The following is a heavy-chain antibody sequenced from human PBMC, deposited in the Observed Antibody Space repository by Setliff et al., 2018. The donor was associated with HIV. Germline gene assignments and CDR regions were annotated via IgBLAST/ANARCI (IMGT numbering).Heavy chain of an antibody. CDR1: GFTFSSYA. CDR3: ARDRRDCSSTNCYTIYFDY. D-gene: IGHD2-2*02. CDR2: ISYDGSNK. J-gene: IGHJ4*02. V-gene: IGHV3-30*04. Sequence: GGSLRLSCAASGFTFSSYAMHWVRQAPGKGLEWVAVISYDGSNKYYADSVKGRFTTSRDNSKNTLYLQMNSLRAEDTAVYYCARDRRDCSSTNCYTIYFDYWGQGTLVTVSS.